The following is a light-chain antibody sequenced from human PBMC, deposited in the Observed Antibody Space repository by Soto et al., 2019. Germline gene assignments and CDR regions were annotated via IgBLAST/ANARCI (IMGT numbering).Light chain of an antibody. Sequence: QSVLTQPPSASGSPGQSVAISCTGTSSDVGGYNYVSWYQQHPGKAPKLMIYEVNQRPSGVPDRFSSSKSGNTASLTVSGLQAEDEADYYCSSYAGRSNVFGTGTKLTVL. CDR3: SSYAGRSNV. J-gene: IGLJ1*01. V-gene: IGLV2-8*01. CDR1: SSDVGGYNY. CDR2: EVN.